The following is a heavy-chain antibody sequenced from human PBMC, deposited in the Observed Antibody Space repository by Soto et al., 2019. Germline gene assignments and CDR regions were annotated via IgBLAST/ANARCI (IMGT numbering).Heavy chain of an antibody. Sequence: GGSLRLSCAASGFTISSYAMHWVRQAPGKGLEWVAVISYDGSNKYYADSVKGRFTISRDNSKNTLYLQMNSLRAEDTAVYYCARDARLGMDVWGQGTTVTVSS. CDR3: ARDARLGMDV. J-gene: IGHJ6*02. CDR1: GFTISSYA. CDR2: ISYDGSNK. V-gene: IGHV3-30-3*01. D-gene: IGHD6-6*01.